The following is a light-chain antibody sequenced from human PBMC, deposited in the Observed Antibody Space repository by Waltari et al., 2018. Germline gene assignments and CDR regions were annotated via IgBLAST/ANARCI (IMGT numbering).Light chain of an antibody. Sequence: EIVLTQSPATLSLSPWERATLSCRASQSVRNSLAWYQQKPGQAPRLLIYAASNRATGIPARFSGSGSGTDFTLTISSLEPEDFAVYYCQYRGHWPPDASFGPGTKVDIK. V-gene: IGKV3-11*01. CDR2: AAS. CDR3: QYRGHWPPDAS. CDR1: QSVRNS. J-gene: IGKJ3*01.